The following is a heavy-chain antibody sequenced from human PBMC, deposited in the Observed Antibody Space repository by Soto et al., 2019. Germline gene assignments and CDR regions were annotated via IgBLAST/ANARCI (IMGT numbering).Heavy chain of an antibody. D-gene: IGHD6-19*01. Sequence: ASVKVSCKASGYTFTSYATHWVRQAPGQRLGWMGWINAGNGNTKYSQKFQGRVTITRDTSASTAYMELSSLRSEDTAVYYCARLKRSYSSGWYDFDYWGQGTLVTVSS. V-gene: IGHV1-3*01. J-gene: IGHJ4*02. CDR3: ARLKRSYSSGWYDFDY. CDR1: GYTFTSYA. CDR2: INAGNGNT.